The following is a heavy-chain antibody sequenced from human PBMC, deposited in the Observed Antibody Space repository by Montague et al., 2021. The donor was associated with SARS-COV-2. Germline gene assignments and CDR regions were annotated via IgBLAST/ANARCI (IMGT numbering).Heavy chain of an antibody. V-gene: IGHV3-9*01. Sequence: SCRLSCSASGFPFGDYAMHWVRQTPGKGLEWVSGISWHSGSRGYVDSVKGRFTIYRDNAKNSLYLQMNSLRTEDTAFYYCAKDYYFGAFDIWGQGTMVTVSS. CDR3: AKDYYFGAFDI. J-gene: IGHJ3*02. D-gene: IGHD3-10*01. CDR1: GFPFGDYA. CDR2: ISWHSGSR.